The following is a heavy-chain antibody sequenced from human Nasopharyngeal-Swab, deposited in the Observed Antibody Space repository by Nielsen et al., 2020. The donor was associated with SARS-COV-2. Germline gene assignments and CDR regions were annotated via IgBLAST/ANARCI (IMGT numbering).Heavy chain of an antibody. D-gene: IGHD2-2*01. V-gene: IGHV4-30-4*01. CDR2: IYYSGST. Sequence: WIRQAPGKGLEWIGYIYYSGSTYYNPSLKSRVTISVDTSKNQFSLKLSSVTAADTAVYYCARAEVPAALDYWGQGTLVTVSS. CDR3: ARAEVPAALDY. J-gene: IGHJ4*02.